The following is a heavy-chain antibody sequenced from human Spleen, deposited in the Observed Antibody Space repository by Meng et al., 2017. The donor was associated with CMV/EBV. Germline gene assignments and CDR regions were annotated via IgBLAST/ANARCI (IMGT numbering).Heavy chain of an antibody. Sequence: VRLVEVGGGLIQPGGSRRLSFAASGFTVSGNYRSWVRQATGKGLEWVSVIYSGGSTYYADSVKGRFTISRDNSKNTLYLQMNSLRAEDTAVYYCARGARANFDYWGQGTLVTVSS. CDR1: GFTVSGNY. CDR3: ARGARANFDY. D-gene: IGHD6-6*01. CDR2: IYSGGST. J-gene: IGHJ4*02. V-gene: IGHV3-53*05.